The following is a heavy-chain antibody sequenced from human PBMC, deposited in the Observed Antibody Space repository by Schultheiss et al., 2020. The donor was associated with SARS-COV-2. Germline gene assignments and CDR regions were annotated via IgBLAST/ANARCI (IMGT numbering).Heavy chain of an antibody. Sequence: SETLSLTCTVSGGSIRSGESYWSWIRQSPGKGLEWIGYIYHSGSTFYSPSLKSRFTLSVDTSKNQFSLNLSSVTPADTAVYYCAKSLSSVNRFYYYYGLGVWGQGTSVTVSS. J-gene: IGHJ6*02. CDR2: IYHSGST. V-gene: IGHV4-31*03. D-gene: IGHD2/OR15-2a*01. CDR1: GGSIRSGESY. CDR3: AKSLSSVNRFYYYYGLGV.